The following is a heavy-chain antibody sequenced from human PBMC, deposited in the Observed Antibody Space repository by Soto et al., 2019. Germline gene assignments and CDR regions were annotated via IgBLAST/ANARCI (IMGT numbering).Heavy chain of an antibody. Sequence: ASVKVSCKASGYTFTGYYMHWVRQAPGQGLEWMGWINPNSGGTNYAQKFQGRVTMTRDTSISTAYMELSRLRSDDTAVYYCARGGRMVRDLKGANWFDPWGQGTLVTVSS. CDR3: ARGGRMVRDLKGANWFDP. CDR1: GYTFTGYY. CDR2: INPNSGGT. V-gene: IGHV1-2*02. J-gene: IGHJ5*02. D-gene: IGHD3-10*01.